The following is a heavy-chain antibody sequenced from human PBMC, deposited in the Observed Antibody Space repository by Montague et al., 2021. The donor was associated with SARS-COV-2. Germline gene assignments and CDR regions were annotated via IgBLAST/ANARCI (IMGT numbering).Heavy chain of an antibody. CDR3: ASQLVPRWYAFDI. J-gene: IGHJ3*02. V-gene: IGHV3-33*01. CDR1: GFTFSSYG. Sequence: SLRLSCAASGFTFSSYGTHWVRQAPGKGLEWVAVIWYDGSNKYYADSVKGRFTISRDNSKNTLYLQMYSLRAEDTAVYYCASQLVPRWYAFDIWGQGTMVTVSS. CDR2: IWYDGSNK. D-gene: IGHD5-18*01.